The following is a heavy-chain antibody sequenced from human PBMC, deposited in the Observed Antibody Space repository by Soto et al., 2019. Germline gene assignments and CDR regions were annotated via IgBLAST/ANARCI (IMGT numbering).Heavy chain of an antibody. D-gene: IGHD6-13*01. J-gene: IGHJ3*02. CDR2: INPNSGGT. Sequence: ASVKVSCKASGYTFTGYYMHWVRQAPGQGLEWMGWINPNSGGTNYAQKFQGWVTMTRDTSISTAYMELSRLRSDDTAVYYCARVVGRRQQLPYFDIWGQGTMVTVSS. CDR1: GYTFTGYY. V-gene: IGHV1-2*04. CDR3: ARVVGRRQQLPYFDI.